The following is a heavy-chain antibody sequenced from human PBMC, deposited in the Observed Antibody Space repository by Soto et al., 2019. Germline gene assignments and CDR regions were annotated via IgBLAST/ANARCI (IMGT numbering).Heavy chain of an antibody. J-gene: IGHJ4*02. D-gene: IGHD6-13*01. Sequence: VGSLRLSCSASGFTFSSYAMHWVRQAPGKGLEYASAISSNGGSTYYADSVKGRFTISRDNSKNTLYLQMSSLRAEETAVYYCVKDVRYSSSFDYWGQGTLVTVSS. CDR3: VKDVRYSSSFDY. CDR1: GFTFSSYA. CDR2: ISSNGGST. V-gene: IGHV3-64D*06.